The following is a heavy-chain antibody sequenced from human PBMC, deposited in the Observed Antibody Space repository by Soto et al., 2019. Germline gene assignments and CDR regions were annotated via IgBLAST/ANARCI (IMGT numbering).Heavy chain of an antibody. J-gene: IGHJ6*02. CDR2: INPSGGSA. CDR3: ARDRGRAAAGEYLYYGMDV. D-gene: IGHD6-13*01. Sequence: QVQLVQSGAEVKKPGASVKVSCKASGYTFTSYYMHWVRQAPGQGLEWMGVINPSGGSAGYAQRLQGRVTMTRDTSTSTVYMEMSSLRSDDTAVYYCARDRGRAAAGEYLYYGMDVWGQGTTVTVSS. CDR1: GYTFTSYY. V-gene: IGHV1-46*01.